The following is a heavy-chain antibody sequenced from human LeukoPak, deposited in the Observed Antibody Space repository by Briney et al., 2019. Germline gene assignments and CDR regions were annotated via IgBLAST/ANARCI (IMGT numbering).Heavy chain of an antibody. CDR3: ARSRGSGSWHYGMDV. CDR2: INPNSGGT. D-gene: IGHD3-10*01. CDR1: GYTFTSYG. V-gene: IGHV1-2*02. J-gene: IGHJ6*02. Sequence: AASVKVSCKASGYTFTSYGISWVRQAPGQGLEWMGWINPNSGGTNYAQKFQGRVTMTRDTSISTAYMELSRLRSDDTAVYYCARSRGSGSWHYGMDVWGQGTTVTVSS.